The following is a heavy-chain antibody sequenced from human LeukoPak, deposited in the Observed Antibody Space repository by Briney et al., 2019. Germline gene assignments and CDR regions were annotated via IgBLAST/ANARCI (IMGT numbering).Heavy chain of an antibody. J-gene: IGHJ4*02. D-gene: IGHD3-10*01. CDR1: GGSFSGYY. CDR3: ARVKKRAHYYYGSGSYSFDY. CDR2: INHSGST. V-gene: IGHV4-34*01. Sequence: SETLSLTCAVYGGSFSGYYWSWIRQPPGKGLEWIGEINHSGSTNYNPSLKSRVTISVDTSKNQFSLKLSSVTAADTAVYYCARVKKRAHYYYGSGSYSFDYWGQGTLVTVSS.